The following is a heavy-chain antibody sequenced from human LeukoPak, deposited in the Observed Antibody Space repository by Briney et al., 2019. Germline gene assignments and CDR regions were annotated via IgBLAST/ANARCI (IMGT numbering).Heavy chain of an antibody. D-gene: IGHD4-17*01. CDR1: GGSFSGYY. CDR2: INHGGST. V-gene: IGHV4-34*01. J-gene: IGHJ6*02. Sequence: SETLSLTCAVYGGSFSGYYWSWIRQPPGKGLEWIGEINHGGSTNYNPSLKSRVTISVDTSKNQFSLNLSSVTAADTAVYYCARRDTVSPYYYYGMDVWGQGTTVTVSS. CDR3: ARRDTVSPYYYYGMDV.